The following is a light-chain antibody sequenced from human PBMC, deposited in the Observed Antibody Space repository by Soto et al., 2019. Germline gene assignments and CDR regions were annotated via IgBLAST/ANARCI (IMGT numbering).Light chain of an antibody. CDR1: QTISTY. CDR2: AAS. Sequence: DIQMTQSPSSLSASVGDRVTITCRASQTISTYLNWYQQKPGKAPKLLIYAASRLQSGVPSRFSGSGSGTDFTLTISSLQPEDFAIYYCQQSHGIPHTFGQGTKLEIK. V-gene: IGKV1-39*01. CDR3: QQSHGIPHT. J-gene: IGKJ2*01.